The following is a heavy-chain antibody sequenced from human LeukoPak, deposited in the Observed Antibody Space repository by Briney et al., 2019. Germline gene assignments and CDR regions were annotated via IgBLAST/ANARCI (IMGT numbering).Heavy chain of an antibody. CDR3: ARAQRGYSYGYSPDY. CDR2: ISSSSSYI. V-gene: IGHV3-21*01. D-gene: IGHD5-18*01. CDR1: GFTFSSYS. Sequence: PGGSLRLSCAASGFTFSSYSMNWVRQAPGKGLECVSSISSSSSYIYYADSVKGRFTISRDNAKNSLYLQMNGLRAEDTAVYYCARAQRGYSYGYSPDYWGQGTLVTVSS. J-gene: IGHJ4*02.